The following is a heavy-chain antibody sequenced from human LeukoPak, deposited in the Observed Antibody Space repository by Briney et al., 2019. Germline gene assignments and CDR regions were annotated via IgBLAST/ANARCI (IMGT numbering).Heavy chain of an antibody. CDR3: GSLDGGLPSSAFDI. Sequence: SETLSLTCGVSGYSITSGYYWGWIRPPPGKGLEWIGSIYHSGNTYYTPSLKSRVSISVDTSKNQFSLKLSSVAVADTAVYDCGSLDGGLPSSAFDIWGQGTLVIVSS. D-gene: IGHD3-16*01. J-gene: IGHJ3*02. CDR2: IYHSGNT. V-gene: IGHV4-38-2*01. CDR1: GYSITSGYY.